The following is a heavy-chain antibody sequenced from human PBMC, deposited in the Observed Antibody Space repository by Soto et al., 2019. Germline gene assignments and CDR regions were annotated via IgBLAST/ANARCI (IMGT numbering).Heavy chain of an antibody. Sequence: GASVKVSCKDSGYTFTSYAMQWVRQAPGQRLEWMGWINAGNGNTKYSQKFQGRVTITRDTSASTAYMELSSLRSEDTAVYYCAKSATVPAAIAYWGQGTLVTVSS. D-gene: IGHD2-2*02. CDR2: INAGNGNT. V-gene: IGHV1-3*01. J-gene: IGHJ4*02. CDR3: AKSATVPAAIAY. CDR1: GYTFTSYA.